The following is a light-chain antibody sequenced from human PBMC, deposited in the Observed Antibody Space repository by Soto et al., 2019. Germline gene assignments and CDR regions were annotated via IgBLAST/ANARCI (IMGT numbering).Light chain of an antibody. CDR1: QTISSW. CDR3: QQYNSYS. CDR2: DVS. V-gene: IGKV1-5*01. J-gene: IGKJ1*01. Sequence: DIQMTQSPSTLSGSVGDRVTITCRASQTISSWLAWYQQKPGKAPKLLIYDVSKLETGVPSRFSGSGSGTDFTFTISSLQPDDFATYYCQQYNSYSFGQGTKVDIK.